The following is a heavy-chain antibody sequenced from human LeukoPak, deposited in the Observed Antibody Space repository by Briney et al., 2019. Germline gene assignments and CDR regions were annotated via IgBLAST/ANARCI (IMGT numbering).Heavy chain of an antibody. CDR3: ARDHDYGDYAALF. V-gene: IGHV3-64*01. Sequence: GGSLRLSCAASGFTFSSYGMHWVRQAPGKGLEYVSAISSNGGSTYYAYSVKGRFTISRDNSKNTLYLQMGSLRAEDMAVYYCARDHDYGDYAALFWGQGTLVTVSS. J-gene: IGHJ4*02. CDR2: ISSNGGST. CDR1: GFTFSSYG. D-gene: IGHD4-17*01.